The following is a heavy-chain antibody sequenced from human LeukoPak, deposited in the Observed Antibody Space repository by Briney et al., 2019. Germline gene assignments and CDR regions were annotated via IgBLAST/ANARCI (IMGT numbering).Heavy chain of an antibody. Sequence: GGSLRLSCAASGFTFSSYEMNWVRQAPGKGLEWVSAISGSGGSTYYADSVKGRFTISRDNSKNTLYLQMNSLRAEDTAVYYCAKGLGIWDYYFDYWGQGTLVTVSS. J-gene: IGHJ4*02. V-gene: IGHV3-23*01. CDR3: AKGLGIWDYYFDY. D-gene: IGHD7-27*01. CDR1: GFTFSSYE. CDR2: ISGSGGST.